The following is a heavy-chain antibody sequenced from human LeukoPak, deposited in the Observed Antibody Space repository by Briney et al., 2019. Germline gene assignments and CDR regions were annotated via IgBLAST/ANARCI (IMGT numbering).Heavy chain of an antibody. D-gene: IGHD5-18*01. CDR1: GFTFSNYG. CDR3: AREDTSLVIAY. Sequence: TGGSLRLSWAASGFTFSNYGMHGVRQAPGKGLEWVAVMWYDGSNKYYTDSVKGRFTISRDNSKNTLYLQMNSLRAEDTAVYYCAREDTSLVIAYWGQGTLVTVSS. J-gene: IGHJ4*02. V-gene: IGHV3-33*01. CDR2: MWYDGSNK.